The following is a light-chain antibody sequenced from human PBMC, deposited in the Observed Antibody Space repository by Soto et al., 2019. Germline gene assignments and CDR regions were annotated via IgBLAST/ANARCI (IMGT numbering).Light chain of an antibody. CDR2: DVN. J-gene: IGLJ1*01. CDR3: NSMTTSSSSRFV. V-gene: IGLV2-14*01. Sequence: QSALTQPASASGSPGQSITISCTGTSSDIGRYEYVSWYQQYPGKAPKLIIYDVNNRPSGVSNRFSGSKSGNAASLTISGLQAEDEADYYCNSMTTSSSSRFVFGTGTKVTVL. CDR1: SSDIGRYEY.